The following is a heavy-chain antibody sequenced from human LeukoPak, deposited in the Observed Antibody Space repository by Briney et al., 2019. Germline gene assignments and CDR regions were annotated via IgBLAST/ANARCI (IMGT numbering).Heavy chain of an antibody. CDR2: MNPNSGNT. J-gene: IGHJ6*02. Sequence: ASVKVSCKASGYTFTSYDINWVRQATGQGLEWMGWMNPNSGNTGYAQKVQGRVTMTRNTSISTAYMELSSLRSEDTAVYYCARYGSGSYSDSYGMDVWGQGTTVTVSS. V-gene: IGHV1-8*01. CDR1: GYTFTSYD. D-gene: IGHD3-10*01. CDR3: ARYGSGSYSDSYGMDV.